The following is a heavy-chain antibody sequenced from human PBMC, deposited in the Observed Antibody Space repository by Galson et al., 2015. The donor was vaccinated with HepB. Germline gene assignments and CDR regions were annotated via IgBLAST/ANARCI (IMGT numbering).Heavy chain of an antibody. D-gene: IGHD6-19*01. V-gene: IGHV4-34*01. Sequence: ETLSLTCAVYGGSFSGCYWSWTRQSPGKGLEWIGEINHGGSTNYNPSLKSRVTISVDTSKNQFSLKLTSMTVADTAVYYCAGYSSGWASFDYWGQGTLVTVSS. CDR2: INHGGST. J-gene: IGHJ4*02. CDR1: GGSFSGCY. CDR3: AGYSSGWASFDY.